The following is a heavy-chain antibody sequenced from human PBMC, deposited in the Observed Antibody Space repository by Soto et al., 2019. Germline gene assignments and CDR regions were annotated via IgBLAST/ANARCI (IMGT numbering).Heavy chain of an antibody. D-gene: IGHD6-13*01. CDR2: ISYDGSNK. Sequence: GGSLRLSCAASGFTFSSYAMHWVRQAPGKGLEWVAVISYDGSNKYYADSVKGRFTISRDNSKNTLYLQMNSLRAEDTAVYYCAKCLAAAGIYYYYYYGMDVWGQGTTVTVSS. CDR3: AKCLAAAGIYYYYYYGMDV. CDR1: GFTFSSYA. J-gene: IGHJ6*02. V-gene: IGHV3-30-3*01.